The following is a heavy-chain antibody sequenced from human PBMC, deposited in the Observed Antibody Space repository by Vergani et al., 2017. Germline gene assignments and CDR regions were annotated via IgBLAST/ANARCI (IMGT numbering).Heavy chain of an antibody. CDR1: GGSFSGYY. V-gene: IGHV4-34*01. D-gene: IGHD3-16*02. J-gene: IGHJ4*02. Sequence: QVQLQQWGAGLLKPSETLSLTCAVYGGSFSGYYWSWIRQPPVKGLEWIGEINHSGSTNYNPSLKSRVTISVDTSKNQFSLKLSSVTAADTAVYYCARGPYDYVWGSYRYGSLDYWGQGTLVTVSS. CDR2: INHSGST. CDR3: ARGPYDYVWGSYRYGSLDY.